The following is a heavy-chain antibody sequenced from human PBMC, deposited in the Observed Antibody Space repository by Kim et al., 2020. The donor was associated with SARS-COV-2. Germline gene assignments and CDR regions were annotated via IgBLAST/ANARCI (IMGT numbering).Heavy chain of an antibody. CDR2: MYGGGST. Sequence: GGSLRLSCAVSGFTVSNTYVSWVRQAPGKGLEWVSVMYGGGSTYYADPVRGRFTISRDNSKNTGYLQMNSLRAEDTAMYYCARGRGKYQLPTYFYYGMDV. D-gene: IGHD2-2*01. CDR1: GFTVSNTY. J-gene: IGHJ6*01. CDR3: ARGRGKYQLPTYFYYGMDV. V-gene: IGHV3-53*01.